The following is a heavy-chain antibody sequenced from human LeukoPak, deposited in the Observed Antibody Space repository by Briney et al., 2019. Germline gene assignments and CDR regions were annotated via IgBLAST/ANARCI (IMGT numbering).Heavy chain of an antibody. CDR3: ARDHVTPGLLFDY. J-gene: IGHJ4*02. D-gene: IGHD2-21*01. CDR2: INQDGSEK. V-gene: IGHV3-7*01. CDR1: GFTFSSHW. Sequence: GGSLRLSCVASGFTFSSHWMTWVRQAPGKGLEWVATINQDGSEKYYVDSVKGRFTISRDNAKNSLYLQMNSLRPEDTAVYYCARDHVTPGLLFDYWGQGNLVTVSS.